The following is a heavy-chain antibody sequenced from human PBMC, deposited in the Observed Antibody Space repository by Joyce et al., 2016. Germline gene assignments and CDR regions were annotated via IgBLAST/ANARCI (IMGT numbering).Heavy chain of an antibody. Sequence: QVQLVESGGGVVQPGRSLRLSCAASGLTLSNYGVHWVRQAPGKGLEWVAVISYDGIYKYYTDSAKGRFTISRDNSKNTVFLEMNSLRAEDTAVYYCAKILTATYSSGWFLDYWGQGTLVTVSS. CDR2: ISYDGIYK. D-gene: IGHD6-25*01. CDR1: GLTLSNYG. CDR3: AKILTATYSSGWFLDY. V-gene: IGHV3-30*18. J-gene: IGHJ4*02.